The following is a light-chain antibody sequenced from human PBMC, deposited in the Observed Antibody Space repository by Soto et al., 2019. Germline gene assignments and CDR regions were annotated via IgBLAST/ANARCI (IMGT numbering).Light chain of an antibody. CDR1: SSDVGGYNY. Sequence: QSVLTQPASASGCPGQSITISCTGTSSDVGGYNYVSWYQHHPGRAPKLMIYDVSNRPSGLSNRFSGSKSGNTASLTISGLQAENEADYYCSSYTSSSTLVFGGGTKLTVL. V-gene: IGLV2-14*03. CDR2: DVS. J-gene: IGLJ2*01. CDR3: SSYTSSSTLV.